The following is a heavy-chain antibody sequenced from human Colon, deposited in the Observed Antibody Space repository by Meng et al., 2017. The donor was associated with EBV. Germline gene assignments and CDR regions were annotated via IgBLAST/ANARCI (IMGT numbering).Heavy chain of an antibody. CDR2: IYRGGGT. J-gene: IGHJ4*02. V-gene: IGHV4-4*02. CDR1: GGSISTSDW. CDR3: ARVRVIPAAVGFDY. D-gene: IGHD2-2*01. Sequence: QVQLQESGPGLLEPSGPLSLTCVVSGGSISTSDWWSWVRQPPGKGLEWIGEIYRGGGTNYNPSFKSRVTISVDTSNNHFSLKLSYVTAADTAVYYCARVRVIPAAVGFDYWGQGTLVTVSS.